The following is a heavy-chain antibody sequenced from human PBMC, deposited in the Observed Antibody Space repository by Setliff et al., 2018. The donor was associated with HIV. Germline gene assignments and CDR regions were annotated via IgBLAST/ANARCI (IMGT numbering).Heavy chain of an antibody. J-gene: IGHJ4*02. CDR2: IHLSDT. V-gene: IGHV4-39*07. Sequence: ETLSLTCSVSGGSMRSNIYYWGWIRLSPTMGLEWIGSIHLSDTYYNPSLKSRVTISVDTSKDQFSLKLTSLTAADTAVYYCARSSMAGFDYWGQGKLVTVSS. CDR1: GGSMRSNIYY. D-gene: IGHD6-19*01. CDR3: ARSSMAGFDY.